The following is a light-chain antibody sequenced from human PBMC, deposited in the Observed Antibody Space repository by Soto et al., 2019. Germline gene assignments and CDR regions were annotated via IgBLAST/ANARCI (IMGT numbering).Light chain of an antibody. CDR2: GSY. CDR3: QLYGISTLYT. V-gene: IGKV3-20*01. J-gene: IGKJ2*01. Sequence: EIVLTQSPGTLSLSPGERATLSCRASQSVTSNYLAWYQQKPGQAPRLLIFGSYRRATGIPDRFSGSGSGTEFTLTINRLEPEDFVVYYCQLYGISTLYTFGQGTKLEIK. CDR1: QSVTSNY.